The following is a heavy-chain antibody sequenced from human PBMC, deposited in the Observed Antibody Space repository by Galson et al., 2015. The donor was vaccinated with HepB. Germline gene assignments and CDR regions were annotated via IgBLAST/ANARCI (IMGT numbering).Heavy chain of an antibody. CDR3: AKLYKSGYFYLDY. V-gene: IGHV3-23*01. CDR1: GFTFNNYA. J-gene: IGHJ4*02. Sequence: SLRLSCAASGFTFNNYAMGWVRQAPGRGLEWVSTISSSAVDTYYADSVKGRSTISRDNSKNTVYLQMNSLRADDTAIFYCAKLYKSGYFYLDYWGQGTLVTVSS. D-gene: IGHD3-3*01. CDR2: ISSSAVDT.